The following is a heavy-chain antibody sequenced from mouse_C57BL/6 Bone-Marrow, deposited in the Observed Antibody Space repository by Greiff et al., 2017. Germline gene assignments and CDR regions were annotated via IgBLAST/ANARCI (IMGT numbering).Heavy chain of an antibody. D-gene: IGHD1-1*01. Sequence: VQLQQPGAELVKPGASVKMSCKASGYTFTSYWITWVKQRPGQGLEWIGDIYPGSGSTNYNEKFKSKATLTVDTSSSTAYMQLSSLTNEDSAVYYCTRFITTVVEGAWFAYWGQGTLVTVSA. CDR3: TRFITTVVEGAWFAY. V-gene: IGHV1-55*01. J-gene: IGHJ3*01. CDR2: IYPGSGST. CDR1: GYTFTSYW.